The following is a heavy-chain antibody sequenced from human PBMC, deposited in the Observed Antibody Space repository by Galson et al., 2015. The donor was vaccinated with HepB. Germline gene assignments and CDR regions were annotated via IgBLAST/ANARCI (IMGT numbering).Heavy chain of an antibody. CDR2: INPNNGGT. D-gene: IGHD6-13*01. J-gene: IGHJ4*02. CDR1: GYTFIGYF. Sequence: SVKVSCKASGYTFIGYFMHWVRQAPGQGLEWMGWINPNNGGTNYAQNFQGRVTMTRDTSISIAYMELRSLRYDDTAVYYCARESAQDTNSWYAYWGQGTLVSVSS. V-gene: IGHV1-2*02. CDR3: ARESAQDTNSWYAY.